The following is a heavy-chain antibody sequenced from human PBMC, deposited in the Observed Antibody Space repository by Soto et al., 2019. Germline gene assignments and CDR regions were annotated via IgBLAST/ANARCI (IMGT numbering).Heavy chain of an antibody. Sequence: EVQLLESGGGLVQPGGSLRLSCAASGFTFSSYAMSWVRQAPGKGLEWVSAISGSGGSTYYADSVKGRFTISRDNSKHTLYLQMNSLRAEDTAVYYCANRRTYSSSGYYYYYMDVWGKGTTVTVSS. CDR3: ANRRTYSSSGYYYYYMDV. CDR2: ISGSGGST. J-gene: IGHJ6*03. CDR1: GFTFSSYA. V-gene: IGHV3-23*01. D-gene: IGHD6-13*01.